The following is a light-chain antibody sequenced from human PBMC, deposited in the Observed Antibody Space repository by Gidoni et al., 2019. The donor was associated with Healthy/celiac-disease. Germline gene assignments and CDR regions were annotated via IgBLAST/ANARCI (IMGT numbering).Light chain of an antibody. Sequence: DIQMTQSPSSLSASVGDRVTITCRASQSISSYLNWYQQKPGKAPKLLIYAASSLQSGVPSRFSGSGSGTDFTLTISSLQPEDFATYYCQQSYSTPQCSVGQGTKLEIK. CDR1: QSISSY. J-gene: IGKJ2*04. CDR2: AAS. CDR3: QQSYSTPQCS. V-gene: IGKV1-39*01.